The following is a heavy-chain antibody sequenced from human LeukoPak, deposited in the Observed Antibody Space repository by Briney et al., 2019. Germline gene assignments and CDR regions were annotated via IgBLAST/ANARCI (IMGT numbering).Heavy chain of an antibody. Sequence: PGGSLRLSCAASGFTFSSYAMSWVRQAPGKGLEWVSAISGSGGSTYYADSVKGRFTISRDNSKNTAYLQMNSLKTEDTAVYYCTGHSSSSWGQGTLVTVSS. CDR1: GFTFSSYA. V-gene: IGHV3-23*01. J-gene: IGHJ5*02. CDR2: ISGSGGST. CDR3: TGHSSSS. D-gene: IGHD6-13*01.